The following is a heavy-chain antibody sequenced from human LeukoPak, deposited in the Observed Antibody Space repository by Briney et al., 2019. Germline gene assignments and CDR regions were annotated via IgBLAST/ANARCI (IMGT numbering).Heavy chain of an antibody. CDR3: ARLGRFLEWLPLKAFDI. CDR2: IYYSGST. D-gene: IGHD3-3*01. Sequence: SETLSLTCTVSGGSISSYYWSWIRQPPGKGLEWIGYIYYSGSTNYNPSLKSRVTISVDTSKNQFSLKLSSVTAADTAVYYCARLGRFLEWLPLKAFDIWGQGTMVTVSS. V-gene: IGHV4-59*12. J-gene: IGHJ3*02. CDR1: GGSISSYY.